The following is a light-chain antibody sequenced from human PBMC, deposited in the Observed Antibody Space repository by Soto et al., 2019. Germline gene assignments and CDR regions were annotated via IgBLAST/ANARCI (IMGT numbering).Light chain of an antibody. CDR1: NIGRKS. Sequence: SYELTQPPSVSVAPGQTARITCGGDNIGRKSVHWYLQRPGQAPVLVVYDDRDRPSGIPERFSGSNSGNTATLIISRVEAGDEADYYCQVWGSNVDHVVIGGGTKLTVL. CDR3: QVWGSNVDHVV. J-gene: IGLJ2*01. CDR2: DDR. V-gene: IGLV3-21*02.